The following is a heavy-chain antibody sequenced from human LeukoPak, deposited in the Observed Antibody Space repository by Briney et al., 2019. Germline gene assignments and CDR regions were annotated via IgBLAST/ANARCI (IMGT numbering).Heavy chain of an antibody. CDR3: VRGDDFFDY. Sequence: PSETLSLTCTVSGGSISSGDYYWSWIRQPPGKGLDWIGYIYHSGSTYYNPSLKSRLTISIDKSKNQFSLNLTSVTAADTAVYYCVRGDDFFDYWGQGTLVTVSS. D-gene: IGHD3-3*01. CDR2: IYHSGST. V-gene: IGHV4-30-2*01. J-gene: IGHJ4*02. CDR1: GGSISSGDYY.